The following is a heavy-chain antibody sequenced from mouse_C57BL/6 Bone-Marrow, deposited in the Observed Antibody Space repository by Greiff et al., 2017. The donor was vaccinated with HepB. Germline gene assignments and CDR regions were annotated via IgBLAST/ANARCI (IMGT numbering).Heavy chain of an antibody. CDR1: GYTFTSYW. V-gene: IGHV1-7*01. J-gene: IGHJ4*01. CDR3: ARLTFLYYYAMDY. CDR2: INPSSGYT. Sequence: QVQLQQSGAELAKPGASVKLSCKASGYTFTSYWMHWVKQRPGQGLEWIGYINPSSGYTKYNQRFKDKATLTADKSSSTAYMQLSSLTYEDSAVYYCARLTFLYYYAMDYWGQGTSVTVSS.